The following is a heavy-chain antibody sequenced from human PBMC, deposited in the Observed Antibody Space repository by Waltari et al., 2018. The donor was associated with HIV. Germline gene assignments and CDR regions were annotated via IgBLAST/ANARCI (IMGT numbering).Heavy chain of an antibody. CDR1: GGTFSSYA. J-gene: IGHJ1*01. D-gene: IGHD6-13*01. CDR2: IIPIFGTA. V-gene: IGHV1-69*01. Sequence: QVQLVQSGAEVKKPGSSVKVSCKASGGTFSSYAISWVRQPPGQGLEWMGGIIPIFGTANYAQKFQGRVTITADESTSTAYMELSSLRSEDTAVYYCASYGSSWYFVGWQYFQHWGQGTLVTVSS. CDR3: ASYGSSWYFVGWQYFQH.